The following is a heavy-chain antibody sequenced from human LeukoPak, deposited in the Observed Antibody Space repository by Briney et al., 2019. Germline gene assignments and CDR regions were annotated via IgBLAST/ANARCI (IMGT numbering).Heavy chain of an antibody. CDR2: INPNSGGT. CDR1: GYTFTKYD. Sequence: ASVKVSCKASGYTFTKYDINWVRQATGQGLEWMGWINPNSGGTNYAQKFQGRVTMTRDTSISTAYMELSRLRSDDTAVYYCARDFSYYYYYMDVWGKGTTVTVSS. CDR3: ARDFSYYYYYMDV. J-gene: IGHJ6*03. V-gene: IGHV1-2*02.